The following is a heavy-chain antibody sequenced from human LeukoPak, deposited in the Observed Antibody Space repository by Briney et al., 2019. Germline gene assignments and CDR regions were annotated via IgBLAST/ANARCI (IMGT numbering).Heavy chain of an antibody. CDR1: GYTFRGNY. V-gene: IGHV1-2*02. Sequence: ASVKVSCTASGYTFRGNYIHWLRQAPGQGLEWMGWIDANNGDTKSAQKFQGRVTMSRDTSISTAYMDLSSLSPDDAAVYYCARDPSSVTLYFFDYWGQGTLVTVSS. CDR2: IDANNGDT. CDR3: ARDPSSVTLYFFDY. D-gene: IGHD4-11*01. J-gene: IGHJ4*02.